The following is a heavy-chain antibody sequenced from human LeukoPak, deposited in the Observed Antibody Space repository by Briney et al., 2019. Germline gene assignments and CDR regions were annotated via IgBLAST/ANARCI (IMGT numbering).Heavy chain of an antibody. CDR2: INPNSGGT. D-gene: IGHD3-3*01. Sequence: ASVKVSCKASGYTFTGYYMHWVRQAPGQGLEWMGWINPNSGGTNYAQKFQGRVTMTRDTSISTAYMELSRLRSDDTAVYYCARGALTIFGVVIIDRPYYYYMDVWGKGTTVTVSS. CDR3: ARGALTIFGVVIIDRPYYYYMDV. V-gene: IGHV1-2*02. J-gene: IGHJ6*03. CDR1: GYTFTGYY.